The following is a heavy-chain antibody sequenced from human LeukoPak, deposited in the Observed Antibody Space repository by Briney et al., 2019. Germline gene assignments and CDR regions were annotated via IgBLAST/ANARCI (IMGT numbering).Heavy chain of an antibody. J-gene: IGHJ6*03. CDR2: INHSGST. CDR3: ARLGRMVYAPPNYYMDV. Sequence: SETLSLTCAVYGGSFSGYYWSWIRQPPGKGLEWIGEINHSGSTNYNPSLKSRVTISVDTSKNQFSLKLSSVTAADTAVYYCARLGRMVYAPPNYYMDVWSKGTTVTVSS. V-gene: IGHV4-34*01. CDR1: GGSFSGYY. D-gene: IGHD2-8*01.